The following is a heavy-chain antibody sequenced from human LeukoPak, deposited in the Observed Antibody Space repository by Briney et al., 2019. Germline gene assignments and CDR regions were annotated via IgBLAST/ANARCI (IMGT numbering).Heavy chain of an antibody. CDR2: ISGGST. CDR1: GFTFSSYA. Sequence: GGSLRLSCAASGFTFSSYAMSWVRQAPGKGLEWVSAISGGSTYYADSVKGRFTISRDNSKNTLYLQMNSLRAEDTAVYYCAKRIAVAGPSVGYWGQGTLVTVSS. D-gene: IGHD6-19*01. CDR3: AKRIAVAGPSVGY. V-gene: IGHV3-23*01. J-gene: IGHJ4*02.